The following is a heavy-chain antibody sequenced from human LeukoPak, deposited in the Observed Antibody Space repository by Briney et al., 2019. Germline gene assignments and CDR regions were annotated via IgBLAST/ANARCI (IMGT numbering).Heavy chain of an antibody. Sequence: EASVKVSCEASGYTFTGYYMHWVRQAPGQGLEWMGWINPNSGGTNYAQKFQGRVTMTRDTSISTAYMELSRLRSDDTAVYYCARGGVYYDSSGYYQGLGYWGQGTLVTVSS. CDR3: ARGGVYYDSSGYYQGLGY. CDR2: INPNSGGT. D-gene: IGHD3-22*01. J-gene: IGHJ4*02. CDR1: GYTFTGYY. V-gene: IGHV1-2*02.